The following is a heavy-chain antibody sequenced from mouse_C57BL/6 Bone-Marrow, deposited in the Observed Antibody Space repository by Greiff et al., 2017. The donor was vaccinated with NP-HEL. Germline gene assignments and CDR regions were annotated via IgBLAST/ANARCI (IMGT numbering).Heavy chain of an antibody. Sequence: EVKLMESGPGLVKPSQSLSLTCSVTGYSITSGYYWNWIRQFPGNKLEWMGYISYDGSNNYNPSLKNRISITRDTSKNQFFLKVNSVTTEDTATYYCARRGVYYDWFAYWGQGTLVTVSA. V-gene: IGHV3-6*01. D-gene: IGHD1-1*02. CDR3: ARRGVYYDWFAY. CDR2: ISYDGSN. CDR1: GYSITSGYY. J-gene: IGHJ3*01.